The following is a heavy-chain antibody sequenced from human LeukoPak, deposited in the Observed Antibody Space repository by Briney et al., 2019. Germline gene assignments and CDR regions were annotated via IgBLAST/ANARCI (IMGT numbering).Heavy chain of an antibody. V-gene: IGHV5-51*01. D-gene: IGHD5-18*01. CDR3: ASPVGYSYGHDAFDI. CDR2: IYPGDSDT. CDR1: GSSFTSYW. J-gene: IGHJ3*02. Sequence: GESLKISCKGSGSSFTSYWIGWVRQMPGKGLEWMGIIYPGDSDTRYSPSFQGQVTISADKSISTAYLQWSSLKASDTAMYYCASPVGYSYGHDAFDIWGQGTMVTVSS.